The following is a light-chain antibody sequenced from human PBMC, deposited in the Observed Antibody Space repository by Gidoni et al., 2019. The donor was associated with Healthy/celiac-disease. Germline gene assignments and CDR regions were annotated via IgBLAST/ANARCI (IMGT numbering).Light chain of an antibody. CDR2: GAS. CDR1: QSVSSN. J-gene: IGKJ2*01. CDR3: QQYNNWPAMYT. Sequence: EIVITQSPATLSVSPGERDTLSCRASQSVSSNLAWYQQKPGQAPRLLIYGASTRATGIPARLSGSGSGTEFTLTISSLQSEDFAVYYCQQYNNWPAMYTFGQGTKLEIK. V-gene: IGKV3-15*01.